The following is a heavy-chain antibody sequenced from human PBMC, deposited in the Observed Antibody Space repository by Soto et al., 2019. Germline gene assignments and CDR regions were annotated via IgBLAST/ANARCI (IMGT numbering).Heavy chain of an antibody. D-gene: IGHD2-2*01. CDR1: GGSFSGCY. CDR2: INHSGST. J-gene: IGHJ6*03. CDR3: ARERYCSSTSCYLPYYYYMDV. Sequence: PSETLSLTCAVYGGSFSGCYWSWIRQPPGKGLEWIGEINHSGSTNYNPSLKSRVTISVDTSKNQFSLKLSSVTAADTAVYYCARERYCSSTSCYLPYYYYMDVWGKGTTVTVSS. V-gene: IGHV4-34*01.